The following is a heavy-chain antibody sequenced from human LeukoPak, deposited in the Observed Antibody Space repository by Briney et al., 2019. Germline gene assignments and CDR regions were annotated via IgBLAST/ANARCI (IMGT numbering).Heavy chain of an antibody. CDR3: AKVRARSGYYYYHMDV. Sequence: SGGSLRLSCAASGFTFSSYAMSWVRQAPGKGLEWVSAISGSGGSTYYADSVKGRFTISKDNSKNTLYLQMNSLRAEDTAVYYCAKVRARSGYYYYHMDVWGKGTTVTVSS. V-gene: IGHV3-23*01. J-gene: IGHJ6*03. CDR2: ISGSGGST. CDR1: GFTFSSYA. D-gene: IGHD3-3*01.